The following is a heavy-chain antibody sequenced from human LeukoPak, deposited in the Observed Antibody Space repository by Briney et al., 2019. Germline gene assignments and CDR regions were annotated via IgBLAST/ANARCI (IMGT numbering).Heavy chain of an antibody. CDR3: ARGREPVYFFDY. CDR2: ISPNSGDT. Sequence: ASVKVSCKASGYTFAGYYMHWVRQAPGQGPEWMGWISPNSGDTNYAQKFQGRVTMTRDSSITTAYMKLSRLRSDDTAMHYCARGREPVYFFDYWGQGTLVTVSS. CDR1: GYTFAGYY. D-gene: IGHD1-26*01. V-gene: IGHV1-2*02. J-gene: IGHJ4*02.